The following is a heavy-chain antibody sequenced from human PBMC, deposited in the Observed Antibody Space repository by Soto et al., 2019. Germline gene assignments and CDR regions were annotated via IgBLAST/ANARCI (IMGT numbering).Heavy chain of an antibody. V-gene: IGHV3-23*01. J-gene: IGHJ6*02. CDR3: AKDQRDYDFWSGYDPYYYYGMDV. CDR2: ISGSGGST. D-gene: IGHD3-3*01. Sequence: GGSLRLSCAASGFTFSSYAMSWVRQAPGKGLEWVSAISGSGGSTYYADSVKGRFTISRDNSKNTLYLQMNSLRAEDTAVYYCAKDQRDYDFWSGYDPYYYYGMDVWGQGTTVTVSS. CDR1: GFTFSSYA.